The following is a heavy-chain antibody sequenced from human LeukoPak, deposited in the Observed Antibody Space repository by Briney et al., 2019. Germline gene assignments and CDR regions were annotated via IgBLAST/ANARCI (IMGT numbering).Heavy chain of an antibody. V-gene: IGHV4-4*07. Sequence: KPSETLSLTCTVSGGSISSYYWSWIRQPAGKGLEWVGRIYTSGSTNYNPSLKSRVTMSVDTSKNQFSLKLSSVTAADTAVYYCARDTLLYYYDSTGYAPYNWFDPWGQGTLVTVSS. CDR2: IYTSGST. J-gene: IGHJ5*02. CDR3: ARDTLLYYYDSTGYAPYNWFDP. CDR1: GGSISSYY. D-gene: IGHD3-22*01.